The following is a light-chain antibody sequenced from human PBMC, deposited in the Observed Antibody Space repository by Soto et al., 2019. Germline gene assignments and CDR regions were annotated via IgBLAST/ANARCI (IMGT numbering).Light chain of an antibody. V-gene: IGKV3-20*01. CDR3: QQYESSRT. CDR1: QTVSSIF. J-gene: IGKJ1*01. CDR2: GAS. Sequence: EIVLTQSPGTLSLSPGERATLSCRASQTVSSIFLAWYQQKPGQAPRLLIYGASTRATGIPDRFSGSGSGTYFTLTIRRLEPEDFAMYYCQQYESSRTFGQGTKVEMK.